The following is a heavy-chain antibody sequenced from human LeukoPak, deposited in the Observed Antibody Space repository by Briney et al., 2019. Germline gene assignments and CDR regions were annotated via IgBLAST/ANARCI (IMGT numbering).Heavy chain of an antibody. J-gene: IGHJ6*04. Sequence: GGSLRLSCAASGFTFSSYSMNWVRQAPGKGLEWISYISETSSFMYYADSVKGRFTISRDNAKNSLYLQMSSLRAEDTAVYYCAELGITMIGGVWGKGTTVTISS. V-gene: IGHV3-48*01. CDR1: GFTFSSYS. D-gene: IGHD3-10*02. CDR2: ISETSSFM. CDR3: AELGITMIGGV.